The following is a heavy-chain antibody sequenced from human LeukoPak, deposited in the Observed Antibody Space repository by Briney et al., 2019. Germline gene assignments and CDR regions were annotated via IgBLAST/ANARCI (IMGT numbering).Heavy chain of an antibody. CDR2: IWYDGSNK. J-gene: IGHJ4*02. V-gene: IGHV3-33*06. CDR3: AKDGGSSSGWLKYYFDY. D-gene: IGHD6-19*01. Sequence: PGGSLRLSCAASGFTLSSYWMSWVRQAPGKGLEWVAVIWYDGSNKYYADSVKGRFTISRDNSKNTLYLQMNSLRAEDTAVYYCAKDGGSSSGWLKYYFDYWGQGTLVTVSS. CDR1: GFTLSSYW.